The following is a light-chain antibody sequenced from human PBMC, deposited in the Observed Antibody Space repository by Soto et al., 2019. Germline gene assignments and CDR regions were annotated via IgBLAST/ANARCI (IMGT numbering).Light chain of an antibody. CDR2: GAS. V-gene: IGKV3-20*01. Sequence: EIVLTQSPGPPSFFPGEKATLSRRASQSVSSSYLAWYQQKPGQAPRLLIYGASSRATGIPDRFSGSGSGTDFTLTISRLEPEDFAVYYCQQYGSSPQTFGQGTKVDIK. J-gene: IGKJ1*01. CDR3: QQYGSSPQT. CDR1: QSVSSSY.